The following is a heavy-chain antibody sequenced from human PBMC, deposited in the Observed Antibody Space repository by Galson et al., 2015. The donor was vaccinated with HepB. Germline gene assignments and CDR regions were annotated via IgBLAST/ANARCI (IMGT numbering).Heavy chain of an antibody. J-gene: IGHJ5*02. Sequence: LSLTCAVYGGSFSGYYWSWIRQPPGKGLEWIGEINHSGSTNYNPSLKSRVTISVDTSKNQFSLKLSSVTAADTAVYYCARREVWRFGEFWFDPWGQGTLVTVSS. D-gene: IGHD3-10*01. CDR3: ARREVWRFGEFWFDP. CDR2: INHSGST. V-gene: IGHV4-34*01. CDR1: GGSFSGYY.